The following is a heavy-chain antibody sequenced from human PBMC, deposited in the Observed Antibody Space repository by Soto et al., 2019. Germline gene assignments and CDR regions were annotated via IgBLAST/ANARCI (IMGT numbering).Heavy chain of an antibody. CDR1: GGSISSSSYY. J-gene: IGHJ6*02. CDR2: IYYSGST. V-gene: IGHV4-39*01. CDR3: ARHSGSYYYYYYYGMDV. Sequence: SETLSLTCTVSGGSISSSSYYWGWIRQPPGKGLEWIGSIYYSGSTYYNPSLKSRVTISVDTSKNQFSLKLSSVTAADTAVYYRARHSGSYYYYYYYGMDVWGQGTTVTVSS. D-gene: IGHD1-26*01.